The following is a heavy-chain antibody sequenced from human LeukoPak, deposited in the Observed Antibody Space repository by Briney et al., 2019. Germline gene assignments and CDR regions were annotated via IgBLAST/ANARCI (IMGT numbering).Heavy chain of an antibody. J-gene: IGHJ1*01. D-gene: IGHD2-15*01. Sequence: GGSLRLSCAASGFTFDDYAMHWVRQAPGKGLEWVSGISWNSGSIGYADSVKGRFTISRDNAKNSLYLQMNSLRAEDTALYYCAKGDQNNLYCSGGSCYPKYFQHWGQGTLVTVSS. CDR3: AKGDQNNLYCSGGSCYPKYFQH. V-gene: IGHV3-9*01. CDR2: ISWNSGSI. CDR1: GFTFDDYA.